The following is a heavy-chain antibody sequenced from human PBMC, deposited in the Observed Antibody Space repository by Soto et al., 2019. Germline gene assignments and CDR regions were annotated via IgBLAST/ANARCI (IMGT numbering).Heavy chain of an antibody. CDR2: IKSKTDGGTT. CDR3: TTDLLLWFGELFDY. J-gene: IGHJ4*02. CDR1: GFTFSNAW. D-gene: IGHD3-10*01. Sequence: PGGSLRLSCAASGFTFSNAWMNWVRQAPGKGLEWVGRIKSKTDGGTTDYAAPVKGRFTISRDDSKNTLYLQMNSLKTEDTAVYYCTTDLLLWFGELFDYWGLGTLVTVSS. V-gene: IGHV3-15*07.